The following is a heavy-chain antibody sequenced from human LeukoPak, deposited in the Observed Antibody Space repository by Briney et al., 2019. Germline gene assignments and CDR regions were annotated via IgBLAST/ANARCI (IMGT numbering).Heavy chain of an antibody. V-gene: IGHV3-21*01. J-gene: IGHJ6*02. Sequence: PGGSLRLSCAASGFTFSSYSMNWVRQAPGKGLEWVSSISSSSSYIYYADSVKGRFTISRDNAKNSLYLQMNSLRAEDTAVYYCARVLAGPAVAYVYYYYYYGMDVWGQGTTVTVSS. CDR1: GFTFSSYS. CDR2: ISSSSSYI. CDR3: ARVLAGPAVAYVYYYYYYGMDV. D-gene: IGHD6-19*01.